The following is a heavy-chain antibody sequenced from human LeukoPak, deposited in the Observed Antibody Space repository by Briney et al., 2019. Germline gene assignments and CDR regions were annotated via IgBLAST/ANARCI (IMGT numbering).Heavy chain of an antibody. CDR3: ARDWELLGNALDI. CDR1: GGSISSGAYY. V-gene: IGHV4-31*03. J-gene: IGHJ3*02. Sequence: SETLSLTCTVSGGSISSGAYYWTWVRQHPGKGLEWIGYTHYSGSTSYNPSLTSRISISLDTSKSQFSLKLTSVTAADTAVYYCARDWELLGNALDIWGQGTMVTVSS. D-gene: IGHD1-26*01. CDR2: THYSGST.